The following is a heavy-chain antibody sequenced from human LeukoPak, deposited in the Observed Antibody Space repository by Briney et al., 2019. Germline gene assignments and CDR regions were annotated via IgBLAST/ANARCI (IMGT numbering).Heavy chain of an antibody. D-gene: IGHD2/OR15-2a*01. J-gene: IGHJ4*02. CDR1: GYTFSNYW. V-gene: IGHV5-51*01. Sequence: GESLKISCEGYGYTFSNYWIGWVRRMPGKGLEWMGVIYPGDSDTRYSLSFQGQVTISADKSISTAYLQWSSLKASDTAMYYCARRGSSDSTVGFDFWGLGTLVTVS. CDR2: IYPGDSDT. CDR3: ARRGSSDSTVGFDF.